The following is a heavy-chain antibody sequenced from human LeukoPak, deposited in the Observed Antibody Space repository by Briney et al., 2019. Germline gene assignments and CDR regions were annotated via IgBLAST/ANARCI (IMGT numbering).Heavy chain of an antibody. CDR3: ARDLPDILAGYSDDAFDI. CDR1: GFTFSSYS. D-gene: IGHD3-9*01. CDR2: ISSSSSTI. Sequence: GGSLRLSCAASGFTFSSYSMNWVRQAPGKGLEWVSYISSSSSTIYYADSVKGRFTISRDNVKKSLYLQMNSLRADDTAVYYCARDLPDILAGYSDDAFDIWGQGTMVTVSS. V-gene: IGHV3-48*04. J-gene: IGHJ3*02.